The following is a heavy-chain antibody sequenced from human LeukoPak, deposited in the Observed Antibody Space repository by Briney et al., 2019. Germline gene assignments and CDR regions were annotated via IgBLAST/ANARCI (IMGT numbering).Heavy chain of an antibody. Sequence: SQTLSLTCTVSGGSISSGSYYWSWIRQPAGKGLEWIGRIYTSGSTNYNPSLKSRVTISVDRSKNQFSLKLSSVTAADTAVYYCARGTGGSPAPNWFAPWGQGTLVTVSS. CDR1: GGSISSGSYY. CDR2: IYTSGST. V-gene: IGHV4-61*02. D-gene: IGHD2-2*01. CDR3: ARGTGGSPAPNWFAP. J-gene: IGHJ5*02.